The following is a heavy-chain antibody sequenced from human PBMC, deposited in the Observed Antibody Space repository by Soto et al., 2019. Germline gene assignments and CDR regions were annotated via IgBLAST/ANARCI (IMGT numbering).Heavy chain of an antibody. CDR1: GYTFTSYD. V-gene: IGHV1-8*01. J-gene: IGHJ6*02. Sequence: GXSVKVSCKASGYTFTSYDINWVRQATGQGLEWMGWMNPNSGNTGYAQKFQGRVTMTRNTSISTAYMELSSLRSEDTAVYYCARAGDSSSWYDYYGMDVWGQGTTVTVSS. CDR2: MNPNSGNT. CDR3: ARAGDSSSWYDYYGMDV. D-gene: IGHD6-13*01.